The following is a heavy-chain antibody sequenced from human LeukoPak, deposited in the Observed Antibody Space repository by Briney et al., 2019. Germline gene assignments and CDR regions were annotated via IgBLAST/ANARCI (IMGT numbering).Heavy chain of an antibody. CDR3: ARGHDAFDI. J-gene: IGHJ3*02. Sequence: PGGSLRLSCAASGFTFSSYAMHWVGQAPGKGLEWVAVISYDGSNKYYADSVKGRFTISRDNSKNTLYLQMNSLRAEDTAVYYCARGHDAFDIWGQGTMVTVSS. CDR1: GFTFSSYA. V-gene: IGHV3-30-3*01. CDR2: ISYDGSNK.